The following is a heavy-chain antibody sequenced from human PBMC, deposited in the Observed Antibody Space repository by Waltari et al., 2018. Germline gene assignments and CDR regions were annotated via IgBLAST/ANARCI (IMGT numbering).Heavy chain of an antibody. CDR3: ARAKWWPRVVNWFDP. CDR2: INHSGST. Sequence: QVQLQQWGAGLLKPSETLSLTCAVYGGSFSGYYWSWIRQPPGKGLEWIGEINHSGSTNHNPSLKSRVTISVAKSKNQFSLKLSSVTAADTAVYYCARAKWWPRVVNWFDPWGQGTLVTVSS. J-gene: IGHJ5*02. CDR1: GGSFSGYY. D-gene: IGHD2-15*01. V-gene: IGHV4-34*01.